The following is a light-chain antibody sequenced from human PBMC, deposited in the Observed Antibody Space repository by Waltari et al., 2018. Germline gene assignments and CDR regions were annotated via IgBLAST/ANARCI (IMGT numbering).Light chain of an antibody. J-gene: IGKJ1*01. CDR2: AAS. CDR1: QGISSY. V-gene: IGKV1-8*01. Sequence: AIRMTQSPSSFSASTGDRVTITCRASQGISSYLVWYQQKPGRVPKLLMSAASTLHSGVPSRFTGSGSGTDFTLTINCLQSDDFATYYCQQYYTYPRTFGQGTKVEIK. CDR3: QQYYTYPRT.